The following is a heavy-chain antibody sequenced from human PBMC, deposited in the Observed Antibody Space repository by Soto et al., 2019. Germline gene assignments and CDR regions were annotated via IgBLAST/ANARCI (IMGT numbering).Heavy chain of an antibody. V-gene: IGHV3-23*01. CDR2: IGGSGAGT. Sequence: EVQLLESGGGLVQPGGSLRLSCAASGFTFSSYAMSWVRQAPGKGLEWVSGIGGSGAGTNYADSVKGRFTISRDNSKNTLYLQMSSLRAEDTAVYYCARGGGTAVAGTHLDYWGQGTLVTVSS. D-gene: IGHD6-19*01. J-gene: IGHJ4*02. CDR3: ARGGGTAVAGTHLDY. CDR1: GFTFSSYA.